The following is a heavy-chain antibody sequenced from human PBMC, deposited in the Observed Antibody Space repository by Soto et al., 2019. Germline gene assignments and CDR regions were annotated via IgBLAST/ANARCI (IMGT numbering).Heavy chain of an antibody. CDR3: AYRAMWAVDTDIGGWFDP. CDR1: GFSLSTHGAG. J-gene: IGHJ5*02. Sequence: QITLKESGPPLVKPTQTLTVTCTFSGFSLSTHGAGVGWIRQPPGKALEWLALIYWDDDKRYNPSLKSRLTITKDXXKXQXXLNMTNMEPVDTATYYCAYRAMWAVDTDIGGWFDPWGQGTLVTVSS. D-gene: IGHD5-18*01. V-gene: IGHV2-5*02. CDR2: IYWDDDK.